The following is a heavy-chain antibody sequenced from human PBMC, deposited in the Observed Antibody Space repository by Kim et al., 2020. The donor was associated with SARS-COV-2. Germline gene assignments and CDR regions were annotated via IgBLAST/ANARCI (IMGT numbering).Heavy chain of an antibody. CDR2: IWYDGNNR. CDR3: ASFSGAFDI. V-gene: IGHV3-33*01. D-gene: IGHD3-3*01. Sequence: GGSLRLSCAASGFTFSNYGMHWVRQAPGKGLEWVAVIWYDGNNRYYADSVKGRFTISRDNSKNMLYLQMNSLRAEDTAVYYCASFSGAFDIWGQGTMVTVSS. CDR1: GFTFSNYG. J-gene: IGHJ3*02.